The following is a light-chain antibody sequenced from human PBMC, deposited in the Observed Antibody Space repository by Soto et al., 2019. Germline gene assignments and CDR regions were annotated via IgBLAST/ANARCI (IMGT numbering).Light chain of an antibody. CDR3: AAWNDSLNGVV. CDR1: RSNIGSKN. CDR2: TTN. Sequence: QSVLTQPPSASGTPGQSVTISCTGSRSNIGSKNLNWYQLVPGSAPKLLIYTTNQRPSGGPDRFSAAKSGTSASLAISGLQSEDEADYYCAAWNDSLNGVVFGGGTKVTVL. J-gene: IGLJ2*01. V-gene: IGLV1-44*01.